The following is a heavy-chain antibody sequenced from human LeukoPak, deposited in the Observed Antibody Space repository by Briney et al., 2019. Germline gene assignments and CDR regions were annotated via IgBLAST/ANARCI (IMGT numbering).Heavy chain of an antibody. Sequence: SVKVSCKASGGTFSSYAISWVRQAPGQGLEWMGRIIPILGTANYAQKFQGRVTITADKSTSTAYMELSSLRSEDTAVYYCARDSSGIYDYWGQGTLVTVSS. CDR3: ARDSSGIYDY. CDR2: IIPILGTA. D-gene: IGHD3-22*01. V-gene: IGHV1-69*04. J-gene: IGHJ4*02. CDR1: GGTFSSYA.